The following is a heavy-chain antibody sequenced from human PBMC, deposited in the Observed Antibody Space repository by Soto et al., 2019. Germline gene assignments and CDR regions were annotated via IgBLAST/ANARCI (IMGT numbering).Heavy chain of an antibody. CDR2: IIPISGTT. D-gene: IGHD2-15*01. Sequence: SVKVSCKASGGTFSTHAIIWVRQAPGHGLEWMGGIIPISGTTYYTQKFQGRVTITADEPTSTAFMELSSLKSEDTAVFYCARGYCSGGNCYSGMDVWGQGTMVTVS. CDR1: GGTFSTHA. CDR3: ARGYCSGGNCYSGMDV. V-gene: IGHV1-69*13. J-gene: IGHJ6*02.